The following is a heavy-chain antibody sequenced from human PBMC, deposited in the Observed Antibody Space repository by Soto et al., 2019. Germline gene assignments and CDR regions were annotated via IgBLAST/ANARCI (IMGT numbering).Heavy chain of an antibody. CDR1: GASFSTDY. Sequence: ETLSLTCVVSGASFSTDYYYCIRPSPGKGLELIWEINHSGSNNYSPSLKRRVTMSLDTSKNQFSLKLASVTAADTAVYYCARGGSNDWQVAFDIWGQGTMVTVSS. CDR2: INHSGSN. D-gene: IGHD6-19*01. V-gene: IGHV4-34*01. CDR3: ARGGSNDWQVAFDI. J-gene: IGHJ3*02.